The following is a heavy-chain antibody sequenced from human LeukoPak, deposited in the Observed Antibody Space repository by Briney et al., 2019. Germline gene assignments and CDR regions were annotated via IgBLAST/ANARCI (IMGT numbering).Heavy chain of an antibody. J-gene: IGHJ4*02. V-gene: IGHV4-59*01. CDR3: ARGRYRDGYNSLV. D-gene: IGHD5-24*01. Sequence: SETLSLTCTVSGGSISSYYWNWIRQPPVPGLDLIGYIYYSGSTNYNPSLTSRVNISVDTSKNQFSLKLSSVSAADSAVYYCARGRYRDGYNSLVWGQGTLVTVSS. CDR2: IYYSGST. CDR1: GGSISSYY.